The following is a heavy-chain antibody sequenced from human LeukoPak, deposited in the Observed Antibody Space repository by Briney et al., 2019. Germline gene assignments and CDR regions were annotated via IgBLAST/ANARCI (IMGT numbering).Heavy chain of an antibody. V-gene: IGHV4-38-2*02. CDR1: GYSISTGYY. Sequence: SETLSLSCTVSGYSISTGYYWGWLRPPPGGVVGGSGNIYHSERTYYNPSLKSRVTISVDTSKSQFYLKISSVTAADTAVYYCARGSEVGATADYWGQGTLVTVSS. D-gene: IGHD1-26*01. CDR3: ARGSEVGATADY. CDR2: IYHSERT. J-gene: IGHJ4*02.